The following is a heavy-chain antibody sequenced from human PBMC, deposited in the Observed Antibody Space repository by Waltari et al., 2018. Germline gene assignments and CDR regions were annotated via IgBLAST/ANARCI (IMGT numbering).Heavy chain of an antibody. D-gene: IGHD3-10*01. CDR2: IIPIHGIA. Sequence: QVPLVQSGAEVKKPGSAVKVPCKASVRTFSSSAISCARQAPGQGLEWMGGIIPIHGIANYAQKFQGRVTITADESTSTAYMERSSLRSEDTAVYYCARDSEDGVDYWGQGTLVTVSS. J-gene: IGHJ4*02. CDR3: ARDSEDGVDY. CDR1: VRTFSSSA. V-gene: IGHV1-69*04.